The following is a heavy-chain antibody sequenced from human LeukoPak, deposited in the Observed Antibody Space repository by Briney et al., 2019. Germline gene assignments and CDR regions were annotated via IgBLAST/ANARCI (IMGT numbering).Heavy chain of an antibody. CDR1: GYTFTSYY. CDR2: INPSGGST. D-gene: IGHD5-24*01. Sequence: ASVKVSCKASGYTFTSYYMHWVRQAPGQGLEWMGIINPSGGSTSYAQKFQGRVTMTRDMSTSTVYMELSSLRSEDTAVYYCARDKYGMATIRYYYYYYMDVWGKGTTVTVSS. V-gene: IGHV1-46*01. J-gene: IGHJ6*03. CDR3: ARDKYGMATIRYYYYYYMDV.